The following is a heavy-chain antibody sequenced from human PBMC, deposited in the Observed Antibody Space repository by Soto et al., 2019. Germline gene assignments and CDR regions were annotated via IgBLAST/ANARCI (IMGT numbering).Heavy chain of an antibody. J-gene: IGHJ4*02. V-gene: IGHV1-69*01. CDR2: IIPIFGTS. Sequence: QEQLVQSGAEVKKPGSSVKVSCKASGGIFSSYALSWVRQAPGQGLEWMGGIIPIFGTSNYAQKFQGRVTITADESTSTAYMELSSLTSEDTAVYYCERERGPEELLGHFDLWGQGTLVTVSS. CDR1: GGIFSSYA. CDR3: ERERGPEELLGHFDL. D-gene: IGHD1-26*01.